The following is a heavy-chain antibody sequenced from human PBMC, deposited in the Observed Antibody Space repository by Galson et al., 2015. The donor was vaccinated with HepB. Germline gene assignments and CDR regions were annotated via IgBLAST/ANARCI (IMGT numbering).Heavy chain of an antibody. V-gene: IGHV3-7*01. CDR3: AREVRSAYYDFWSGYVTLYYFDY. CDR1: RFTFSSYW. D-gene: IGHD3-3*01. CDR2: IKEDGSEK. J-gene: IGHJ4*02. Sequence: SLRLSCAASRFTFSSYWMSWVRQAPGKGLEWVANIKEDGSEKYYVDSVKGRFTISRDNAKNSLYLEMNSLRAKDTAVYYCAREVRSAYYDFWSGYVTLYYFDYWGQGTLVTVSS.